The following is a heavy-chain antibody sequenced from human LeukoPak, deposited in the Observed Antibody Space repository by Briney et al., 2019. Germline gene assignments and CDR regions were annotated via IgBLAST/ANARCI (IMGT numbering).Heavy chain of an antibody. CDR2: ITSSSSYI. D-gene: IGHD3-10*01. J-gene: IGHJ3*01. CDR1: GFTFSSYS. V-gene: IGHV3-21*01. CDR3: ARDRTDDSGVNYNPMFDL. Sequence: GGSLRLSCAASGFTFSSYSMNWVRQAPGKGREWVSSITSSSSYIYYADSVKGRFTISRDNAKNTLYLQMHSLRGEDTAVYYCARDRTDDSGVNYNPMFDLWGQGRMVTVSS.